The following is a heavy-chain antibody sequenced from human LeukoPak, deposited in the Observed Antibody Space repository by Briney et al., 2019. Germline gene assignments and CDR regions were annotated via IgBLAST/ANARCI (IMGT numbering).Heavy chain of an antibody. J-gene: IGHJ6*03. CDR2: IIPIFGTA. D-gene: IGHD2-2*01. Sequence: SVKVSCKASGGTFSSYAISWVRQAPGQGLEWMGGIIPIFGTANYAQKFQGRVTITADESTSTAYMELSSLRSEDTAVYYCASALKRGYCSSTSCYYYYYMDVWGKGTTVTVSS. V-gene: IGHV1-69*13. CDR3: ASALKRGYCSSTSCYYYYYMDV. CDR1: GGTFSSYA.